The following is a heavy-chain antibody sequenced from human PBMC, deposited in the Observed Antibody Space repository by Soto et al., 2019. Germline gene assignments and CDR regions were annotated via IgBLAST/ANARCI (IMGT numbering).Heavy chain of an antibody. Sequence: SETLSLTCAVSGYSISSGYYWSWIRQPPGKGLERIGEINHSGSTNYNPSLKSRVTISVDTSKNQFSLKLSSVTAADTAVYYCARGHYDILTGYYKRAYYFDYWGQGTLVTVSS. J-gene: IGHJ4*02. CDR3: ARGHYDILTGYYKRAYYFDY. CDR2: INHSGST. CDR1: GYSISSGYY. V-gene: IGHV4-34*01. D-gene: IGHD3-9*01.